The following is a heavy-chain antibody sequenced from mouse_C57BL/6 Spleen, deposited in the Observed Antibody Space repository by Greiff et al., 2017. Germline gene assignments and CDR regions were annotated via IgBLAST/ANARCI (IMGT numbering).Heavy chain of an antibody. Sequence: QVQLQQSGAELVRPGTSVKLSCKASGYTFTSYWMHWVKQRPGQGLEWIGVIDPSDSYTNYNQKFKGKATLTVDTSSSTAYMQLSSLTSEDSAVYYCAREGKLLRSGVWGTGTTVTVSS. V-gene: IGHV1-59*01. CDR2: IDPSDSYT. D-gene: IGHD1-1*01. J-gene: IGHJ1*03. CDR3: AREGKLLRSGV. CDR1: GYTFTSYW.